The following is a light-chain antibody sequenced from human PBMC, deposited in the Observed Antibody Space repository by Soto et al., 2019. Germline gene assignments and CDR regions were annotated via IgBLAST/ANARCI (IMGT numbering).Light chain of an antibody. CDR2: DAS. V-gene: IGKV3-11*01. CDR1: QSVSSY. Sequence: EIVLTQSPATLSLSPGERATLSCRASQSVSSYLAWYQQKPGQAPRLLIYDASNRATGIPARFSGSGSGTDFTLTISSLEPEVFAVYYCQQRSNCLFGGGTKVEIK. CDR3: QQRSNCL. J-gene: IGKJ4*01.